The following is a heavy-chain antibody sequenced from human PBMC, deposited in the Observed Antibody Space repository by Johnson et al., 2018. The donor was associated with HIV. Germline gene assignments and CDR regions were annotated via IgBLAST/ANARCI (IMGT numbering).Heavy chain of an antibody. CDR3: ARPMSVADLFDAFDI. Sequence: EVQLVESGGGVVQPGRSLRLSCAASGFIFSNYAITWVRQAPGKGLEWVSSISGGGDNPYYADSVKGRLTISRDNSRNTLYLQINSLRAEDTAIYYCARPMSVADLFDAFDIWGQGTMVTVSS. V-gene: IGHV3-23*04. CDR2: ISGGGDNP. D-gene: IGHD6-19*01. J-gene: IGHJ3*02. CDR1: GFIFSNYA.